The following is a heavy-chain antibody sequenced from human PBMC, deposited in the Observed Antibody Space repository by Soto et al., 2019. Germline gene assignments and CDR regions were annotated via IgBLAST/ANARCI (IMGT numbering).Heavy chain of an antibody. CDR3: AGGTRGLRYFDWLLEVDWFDP. CDR2: INHSGST. V-gene: IGHV4-34*01. D-gene: IGHD3-9*01. CDR1: GGSFSGYY. Sequence: PSETLSLTCAVYGGSFSGYYWSWIRQPPGKGLEWIGEINHSGSTNYNPSLKSRVTISVDTSKNQFSLKLSSVTAADTAVYYCAGGTRGLRYFDWLLEVDWFDPWGQGTLVTVSS. J-gene: IGHJ5*02.